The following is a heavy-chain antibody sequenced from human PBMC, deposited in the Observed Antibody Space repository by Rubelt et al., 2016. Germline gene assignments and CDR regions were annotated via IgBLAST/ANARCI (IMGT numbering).Heavy chain of an antibody. V-gene: IGHV1-69*01. CDR2: IIPIFGTA. CDR3: ARDQIGGSYPVD. Sequence: QVQLVQSGAEVKKPGSSVKVSCKASGGTFSSYAVSWVRQAPGQGLEWMGGIIPIFGTANYAQKFQGRVTITADESTGTAYRELSSLGSEDTAVYYCARDQIGGSYPVDWGQGTLVTVSP. CDR1: GGTFSSYA. D-gene: IGHD5-18*01. J-gene: IGHJ4*02.